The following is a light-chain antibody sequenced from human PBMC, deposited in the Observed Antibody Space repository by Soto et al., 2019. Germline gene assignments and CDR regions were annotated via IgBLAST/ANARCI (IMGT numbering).Light chain of an antibody. J-gene: IGKJ2*01. CDR2: GAS. Sequence: EIVMTQSPATLSVSPGDRATLSCRASQSVRSYLAWYQQKPGQSPRLLISGASTRATGFPARFSGSGSGTEFTLTTSNLQSEDFAAYYCQQYNNWPYTFGQGTKLEIK. CDR1: QSVRSY. V-gene: IGKV3-15*01. CDR3: QQYNNWPYT.